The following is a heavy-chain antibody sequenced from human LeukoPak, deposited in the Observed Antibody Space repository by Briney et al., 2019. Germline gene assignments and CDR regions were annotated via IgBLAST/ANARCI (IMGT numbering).Heavy chain of an antibody. V-gene: IGHV3-23*01. CDR2: ISGSGGST. Sequence: GGSLRLSCAASGFTFSSYAMSWVRQAPGKGLEWVSAISGSGGSTYYADSVKGRFTISRDNSKNTLYLQMNSLRAEDTAVYYCAKTIFGVVIIYSGAFDIWGQGTMVTVSS. CDR3: AKTIFGVVIIYSGAFDI. D-gene: IGHD3-3*01. CDR1: GFTFSSYA. J-gene: IGHJ3*02.